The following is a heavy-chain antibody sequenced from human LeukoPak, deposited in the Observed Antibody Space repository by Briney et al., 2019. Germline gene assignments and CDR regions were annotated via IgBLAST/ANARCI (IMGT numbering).Heavy chain of an antibody. CDR2: ISGSGGST. CDR3: AKVTEYSYGPGGY. Sequence: GGSLRLTCAASGFAFSSYAMSWVRQAPGKGLEWVSAISGSGGSTYYADSVKGRFTISRDNSKNTLYLQMNSLRAEDTAVYYCAKVTEYSYGPGGYWGQGTLVTVSS. J-gene: IGHJ4*02. CDR1: GFAFSSYA. V-gene: IGHV3-23*01. D-gene: IGHD5-18*01.